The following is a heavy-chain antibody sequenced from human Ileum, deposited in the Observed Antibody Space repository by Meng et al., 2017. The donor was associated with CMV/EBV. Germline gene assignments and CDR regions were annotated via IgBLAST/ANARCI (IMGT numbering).Heavy chain of an antibody. D-gene: IGHD2-2*01. Sequence: GGSLRLSCAASEFTFSTYTMNWVRQAPGKGLEWVSYISSSSSTISYADSVKGRFTVSRDNAKNSLYLQMNSLRAEDTAVYYCARGYCSSTSCFYYYYGMDVWGQGTTVTVSS. J-gene: IGHJ6*02. CDR2: ISSSSSTI. V-gene: IGHV3-48*04. CDR1: EFTFSTYT. CDR3: ARGYCSSTSCFYYYYGMDV.